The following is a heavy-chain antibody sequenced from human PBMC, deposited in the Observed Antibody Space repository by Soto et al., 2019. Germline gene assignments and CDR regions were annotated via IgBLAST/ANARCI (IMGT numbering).Heavy chain of an antibody. CDR3: ARNYYDSGGGFDY. V-gene: IGHV3-53*01. D-gene: IGHD3-22*01. Sequence: EVQLVESGGGLIQPGGSLRLSCAASGFTVSSNYMSWVRQAPGKGLEWVSVIYSGGSTYYADSVKGRFTISRDNSKNTLYLQMSSLRAEDTAVYYCARNYYDSGGGFDYWGQGTLVTVSS. CDR1: GFTVSSNY. J-gene: IGHJ4*02. CDR2: IYSGGST.